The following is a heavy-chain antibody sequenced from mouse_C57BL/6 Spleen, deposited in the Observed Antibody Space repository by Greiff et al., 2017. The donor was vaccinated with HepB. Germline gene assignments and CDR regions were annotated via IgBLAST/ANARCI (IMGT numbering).Heavy chain of an antibody. CDR3: ARKDYVYAMDY. D-gene: IGHD2-4*01. V-gene: IGHV5-4*03. CDR2: ISDGGSYT. CDR1: GFTFSSYA. Sequence: EVKVVDSGGGLVKPGGSLKLSCAASGFTFSSYAMSWVRQTPEKRLEWVATISDGGSYTYYPDNVKGRFTISRDNAKNNLYLQMSHLKSEDTAMYYCARKDYVYAMDYWGQGTSVTVSS. J-gene: IGHJ4*01.